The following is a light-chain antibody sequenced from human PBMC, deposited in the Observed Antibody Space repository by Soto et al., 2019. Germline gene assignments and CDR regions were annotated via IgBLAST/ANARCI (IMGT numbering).Light chain of an antibody. V-gene: IGLV3-25*02. CDR3: QSSDDTGNYYL. J-gene: IGLJ1*01. CDR1: ELSKQY. Sequence: SYELTQTPSVSVSPGQTARITCSGDELSKQYVYWYQQKPGQAPVLVIYKDSERASGILERFSASSSGTTVTLTISGVRAEDEADYYCQSSDDTGNYYLYGTGTKVTVL. CDR2: KDS.